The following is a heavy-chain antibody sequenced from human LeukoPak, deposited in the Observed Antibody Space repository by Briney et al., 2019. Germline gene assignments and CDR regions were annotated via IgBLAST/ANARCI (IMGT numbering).Heavy chain of an antibody. Sequence: GGSLRLSCAASGFSVSSNYMSWVRQAPGKGLEWVSVIYSGGSTYYADSVKGRFTISRDNSKNTLYLQMKSLRAEDTAVYYCARGSNPYWYFDLWGRGTLVTVSS. J-gene: IGHJ2*01. CDR2: IYSGGST. V-gene: IGHV3-53*01. CDR1: GFSVSSNY. CDR3: ARGSNPYWYFDL. D-gene: IGHD1-14*01.